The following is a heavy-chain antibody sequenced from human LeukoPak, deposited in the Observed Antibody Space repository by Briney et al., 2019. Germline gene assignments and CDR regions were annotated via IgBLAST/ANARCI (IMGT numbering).Heavy chain of an antibody. J-gene: IGHJ4*02. CDR3: ARVARYSIFDY. CDR2: IYYSGST. V-gene: IGHV4-39*07. D-gene: IGHD4-11*01. CDR1: GGSISSSSYY. Sequence: MPSETLSLTCTVSGGSISSSSYYWGWIRQPPGKGLEWIGSIYYSGSTNYNPSLKSRVTISVDTSKNQFSLKLSSVTAADTAVYYCARVARYSIFDYWGQGTLVTVSS.